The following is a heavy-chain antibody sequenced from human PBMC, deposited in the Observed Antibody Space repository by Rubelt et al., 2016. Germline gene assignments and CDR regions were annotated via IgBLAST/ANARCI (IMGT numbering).Heavy chain of an antibody. CDR3: ARVYDSSDTYYFDY. D-gene: IGHD3-22*01. Sequence: QVQLVQSGAEVKKPGASVKVSCKASGYTFTSYYMHWVRQAPGQGLEGMGIINPRGGSTSYGQKFTGMLTMTRDTSTSTGYRELGSRRSEDTAVYYCARVYDSSDTYYFDYWGQGTLVTVSS. J-gene: IGHJ4*02. CDR1: GYTFTSYY. CDR2: INPRGGST. V-gene: IGHV1-46*01.